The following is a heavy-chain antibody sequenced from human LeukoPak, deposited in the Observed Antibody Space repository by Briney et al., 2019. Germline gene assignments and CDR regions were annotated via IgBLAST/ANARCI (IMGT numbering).Heavy chain of an antibody. D-gene: IGHD6-6*01. CDR3: AKGGTVIARLIAAD. CDR1: GFTFSSYW. J-gene: IGHJ4*02. Sequence: GGSLRLSCAASGFTFSSYWMSWVRQAPGKGLEWVSSISGSFSSTYYADSVKGRFTISRDNSENTLYLQMNSLRAEDTAVYYCAKGGTVIARLIAADWGQGTLVTVSS. CDR2: ISGSFSST. V-gene: IGHV3-23*01.